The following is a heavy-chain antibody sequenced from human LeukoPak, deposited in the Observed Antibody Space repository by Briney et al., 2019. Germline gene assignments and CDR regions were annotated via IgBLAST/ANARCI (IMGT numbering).Heavy chain of an antibody. D-gene: IGHD3-10*01. J-gene: IGHJ6*03. V-gene: IGHV3-7*01. CDR2: IKQDGSEK. CDR3: ARDVMVRGAAYYYYYYMDV. Sequence: PGGSLRLSCAASGFTFSSYWMSWVRQAPGKGLEWVANIKQDGSEKYYVDSVKGRFTISRDNAKNSLYLQMNSLRAEDTAVYYCARDVMVRGAAYYYYYYMDVWGKGTTVTVSS. CDR1: GFTFSSYW.